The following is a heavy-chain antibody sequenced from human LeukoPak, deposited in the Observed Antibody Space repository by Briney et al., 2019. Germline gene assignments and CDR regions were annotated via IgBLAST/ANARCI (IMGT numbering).Heavy chain of an antibody. V-gene: IGHV4-34*01. Sequence: SETLSLTCAVYGGSFSGYYWSWIRQPPGKGLEWIGEINHSGSTNYNPSLKSRVTISVDTSKNQFSLKLSSVTAADTAVYYCARGLMVRGARKANWFDPWGQGTLVTVSS. CDR3: ARGLMVRGARKANWFDP. J-gene: IGHJ5*02. CDR2: INHSGST. CDR1: GGSFSGYY. D-gene: IGHD3-10*01.